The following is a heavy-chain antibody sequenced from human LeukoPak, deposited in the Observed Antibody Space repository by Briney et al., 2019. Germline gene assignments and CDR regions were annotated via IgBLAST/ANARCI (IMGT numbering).Heavy chain of an antibody. D-gene: IGHD6-19*01. CDR2: ISGGGGTT. V-gene: IGHV3-23*01. CDR1: GSTFSSYA. J-gene: IGHJ4*02. CDR3: AKESRTIAVAGADY. Sequence: PGGSLRLSCAASGSTFSSYAMSWVRQAPGKGLEWVTAISGGGGTTYYADSVKGRFTISRDNSKNMLYLQMNSLRAEDTAVYCCAKESRTIAVAGADYWGQGTLVTVSS.